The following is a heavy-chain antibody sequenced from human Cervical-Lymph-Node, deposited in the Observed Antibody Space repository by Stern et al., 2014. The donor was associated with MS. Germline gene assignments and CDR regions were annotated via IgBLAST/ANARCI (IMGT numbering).Heavy chain of an antibody. CDR3: ARQRYFDY. CDR2: IFPGGSDI. V-gene: IGHV5-51*01. CDR1: GYTFTSYW. Sequence: EVQLVQSGPEVKGPGESLKISCQASGYTFTSYWIGWVRQMPGKGLEWIAIIFPGGSDIRYSPSFQAQVTISADKSSSTAYLQWNNLKASDTAIYYCARQRYFDYWGQGTLVTVSS. J-gene: IGHJ4*02.